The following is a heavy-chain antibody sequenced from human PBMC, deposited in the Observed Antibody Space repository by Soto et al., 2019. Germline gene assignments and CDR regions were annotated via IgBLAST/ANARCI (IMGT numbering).Heavy chain of an antibody. Sequence: GESLNISCKLSGYSFTSYWISSVRQMPGKGLEWMGRIDPSDSYTNYSPSFQGHVTISADKSISTAYLQWSSLKASDTAMYYCARHFWYYDILTGTMDVWGQGTTVTVSS. CDR3: ARHFWYYDILTGTMDV. CDR1: GYSFTSYW. D-gene: IGHD3-9*01. CDR2: IDPSDSYT. J-gene: IGHJ6*02. V-gene: IGHV5-10-1*01.